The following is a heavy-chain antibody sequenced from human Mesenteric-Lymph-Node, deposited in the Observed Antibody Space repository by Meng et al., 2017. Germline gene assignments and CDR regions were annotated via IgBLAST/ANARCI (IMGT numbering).Heavy chain of an antibody. D-gene: IGHD3-3*01. CDR2: INPNSGGT. Sequence: ASVKVSCKASGYTFTGYYMHWVRQAPGQGLEWMGRINPNSGGTNYAQKFQGRVTMTRDTSISTAYMELSRLRSDDTAVYYCARGDLEGGSWYFDLWGRGTLVTVSS. CDR1: GYTFTGYY. J-gene: IGHJ2*01. V-gene: IGHV1-2*06. CDR3: ARGDLEGGSWYFDL.